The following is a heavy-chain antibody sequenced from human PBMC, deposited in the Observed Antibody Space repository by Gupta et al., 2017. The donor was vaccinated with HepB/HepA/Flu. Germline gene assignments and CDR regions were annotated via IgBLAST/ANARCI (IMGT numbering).Heavy chain of an antibody. CDR1: GGSISRGGYY. CDR2: ICYSAHGGST. Sequence: QVHLQESGPRLVKPSQTLSLTCIVSGGSISRGGYYWSWIRQHPGKGLEWIGYICYSAHGGSTYYNPSLKSRVTISLDTSKNQFSLNLSSVTAADTAMYYCARRKGQLEVYDFDIWGQGTMVTVSS. V-gene: IGHV4-31*03. D-gene: IGHD5-24*01. CDR3: ARRKGQLEVYDFDI. J-gene: IGHJ3*02.